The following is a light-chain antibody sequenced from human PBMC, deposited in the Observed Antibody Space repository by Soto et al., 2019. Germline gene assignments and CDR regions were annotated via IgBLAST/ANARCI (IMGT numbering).Light chain of an antibody. CDR3: QQYNTYSRT. V-gene: IGKV1-5*01. Sequence: DIQMTQSPSTLSASVGDRVTITCRASQSISGWLAWYQQKPGKAPKLLIYDASNLESGVPSRFSGRGSGTEFTLTISSLQSDDFATYYSQQYNTYSRTFGQGTKVDIK. CDR1: QSISGW. J-gene: IGKJ1*01. CDR2: DAS.